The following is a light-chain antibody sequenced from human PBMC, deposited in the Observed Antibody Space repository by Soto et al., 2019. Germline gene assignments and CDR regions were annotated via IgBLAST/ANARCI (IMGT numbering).Light chain of an antibody. CDR1: SSDVGSYDL. CDR2: EGT. Sequence: HSALTQPASVSGSPGQSITISCTGTSSDVGSYDLVSWYQQRPGKAPKLMIYEGTKRPSGVSIRFSGSKSGNTASLTISGLQAEDEADYYCCSYAGSSTFVFGTGTKLTVL. CDR3: CSYAGSSTFV. J-gene: IGLJ1*01. V-gene: IGLV2-23*03.